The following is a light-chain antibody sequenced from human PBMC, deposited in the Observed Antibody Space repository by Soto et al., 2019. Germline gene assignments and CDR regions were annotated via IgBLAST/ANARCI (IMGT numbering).Light chain of an antibody. V-gene: IGKV3-15*01. CDR1: QSVNRN. Sequence: EIVMTQSPAILSVSPGERVTLSCRASQSVNRNLAWYQQTPGQAPRLLIYGASSRATGTPDRFSGSASGTDFTLTNTSLQSEDFAVYYCQQYDNWPWGPFTFGPGTRVDAK. CDR2: GAS. CDR3: QQYDNWPWGPFT. J-gene: IGKJ3*01.